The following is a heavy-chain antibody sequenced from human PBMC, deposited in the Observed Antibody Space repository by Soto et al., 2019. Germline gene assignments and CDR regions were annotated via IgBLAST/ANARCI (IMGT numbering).Heavy chain of an antibody. J-gene: IGHJ6*03. D-gene: IGHD3-10*01. CDR2: INHSGST. CDR1: GGSFSGYY. Sequence: SETLSLTCAVYGGSFSGYYWSWIRQPPGKGLEWIGEINHSGSTNYNPSLKSRVTISVDTSKNQFSLKLSSVTAADTAVDYCARQGPYRRGYGSGSYLWVSSPVYYMDVWGKGTTVTVSS. V-gene: IGHV4-34*01. CDR3: ARQGPYRRGYGSGSYLWVSSPVYYMDV.